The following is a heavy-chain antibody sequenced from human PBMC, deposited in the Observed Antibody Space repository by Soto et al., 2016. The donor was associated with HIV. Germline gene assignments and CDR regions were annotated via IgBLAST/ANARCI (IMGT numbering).Heavy chain of an antibody. Sequence: EVQLLESGGGLVQPGGSLRLSCAASGFTFSSYATSWVRQAPGKGLEWVSAISGSGGSTYYADSVKGRFTISRDNSKNTLYLQMNSLRAEDTAVYYCAKGSSRGKDYYYYMDVWGKGTTVTVSS. J-gene: IGHJ6*03. V-gene: IGHV3-23*01. CDR1: GFTFSSYA. CDR2: ISGSGGST. CDR3: AKGSSRGKDYYYYMDV.